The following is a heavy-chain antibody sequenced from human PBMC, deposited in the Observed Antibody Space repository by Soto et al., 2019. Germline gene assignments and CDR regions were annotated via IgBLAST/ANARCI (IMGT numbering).Heavy chain of an antibody. J-gene: IGHJ6*02. CDR1: GSSGSRFSIYD. D-gene: IGHD4-17*01. V-gene: IGHV3-48*03. Sequence: GGSLRLSCTASGSSGSRFSIYDLNWVRQAPGKGPEWLSHISSGGGITYYADAVKGRFTISRDNAKNSLFLQMNSLRADDTAVYYCARDSVRDYLYYYYGMDVWGQGTTVTVSS. CDR2: ISSGGGIT. CDR3: ARDSVRDYLYYYYGMDV.